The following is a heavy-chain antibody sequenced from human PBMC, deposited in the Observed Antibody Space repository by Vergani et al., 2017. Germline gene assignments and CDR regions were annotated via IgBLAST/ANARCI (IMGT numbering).Heavy chain of an antibody. V-gene: IGHV4-39*02. CDR1: GGSISSSSYY. J-gene: IGHJ6*02. Sequence: QLQLQESGPGLVKPSETLSLTCTVSGGSISSSSYYWGWIRQPPGKGLGWIGSIYYSGSTYYNPSLKSRVTISVDTSKNQFSLKLSSVTAADTAVYYCARDQHGYGMDVWGQGTTVTVSS. CDR3: ARDQHGYGMDV. CDR2: IYYSGST.